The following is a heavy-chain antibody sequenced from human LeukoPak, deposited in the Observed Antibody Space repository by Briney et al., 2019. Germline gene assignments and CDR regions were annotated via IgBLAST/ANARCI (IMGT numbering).Heavy chain of an antibody. V-gene: IGHV3-23*01. D-gene: IGHD4-17*01. CDR3: AKDPMTTVTTVDSD. CDR2: ISGSAGST. J-gene: IGHJ4*02. CDR1: GFALSTTY. Sequence: PGGSLRLSCVASGFALSTTYMSWVRQAPGKGLEWVSAISGSAGSTYYADSVQGRFTISRDNSKNTLYLQMNSLRAEDTAVYYCAKDPMTTVTTVDSDWGQGTLVTVSS.